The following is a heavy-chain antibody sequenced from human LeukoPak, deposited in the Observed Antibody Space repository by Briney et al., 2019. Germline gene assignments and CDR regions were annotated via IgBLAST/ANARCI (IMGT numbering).Heavy chain of an antibody. D-gene: IGHD3-9*01. J-gene: IGHJ5*02. CDR1: GGSISSSSYY. CDR2: IYYSGST. Sequence: SETLSLTCTVSGGSISSSSYYWGWIRQPPGKGLEWIGSIYYSGSTYYNPSLKSRVTISVDTSKNQFSLKLSSVTAADTAVYYCARGNPLRYFDWSTHQPTTKWFDPWGQGTLVTVSS. V-gene: IGHV4-39*01. CDR3: ARGNPLRYFDWSTHQPTTKWFDP.